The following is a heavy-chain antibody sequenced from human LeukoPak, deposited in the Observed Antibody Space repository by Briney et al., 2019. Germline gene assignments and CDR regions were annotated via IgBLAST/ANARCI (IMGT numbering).Heavy chain of an antibody. D-gene: IGHD5-18*01. CDR3: ARERTSYVYLDY. Sequence: GGSLLLSCAASGFTFSNYDIHWVRQASGKGLEWVSGIDTAGDTKYPDSVKGRFTISRDNAKNSVYLQMDSLGAEDTAVYFCARERTSYVYLDYWGQGALVTVSS. J-gene: IGHJ4*02. CDR2: IDTAGDT. V-gene: IGHV3-13*01. CDR1: GFTFSNYD.